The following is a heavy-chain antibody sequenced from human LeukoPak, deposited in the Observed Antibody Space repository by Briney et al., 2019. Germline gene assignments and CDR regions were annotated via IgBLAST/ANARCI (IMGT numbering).Heavy chain of an antibody. V-gene: IGHV1-2*02. CDR1: GYSCSYYT. CDR2: INPITGGT. CDR3: ARASGHYDSSGYFDN. J-gene: IGHJ5*02. D-gene: IGHD3-22*01. Sequence: ASVKVSCKASGYSCSYYTTHWMRQAPGQGLGWMGWINPITGGTEYARKFQGRVTMTRDPSINTAYMEISSLTPDDTAVYYCARASGHYDSSGYFDNWGQGTLVTVSS.